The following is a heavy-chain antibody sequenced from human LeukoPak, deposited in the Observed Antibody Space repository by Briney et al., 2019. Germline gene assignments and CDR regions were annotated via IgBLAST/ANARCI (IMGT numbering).Heavy chain of an antibody. D-gene: IGHD5-18*01. J-gene: IGHJ4*02. CDR1: GFTFSSYA. V-gene: IGHV3-64D*06. CDR3: VKDKWLRVYSYGPFDH. Sequence: GGSLRRSCSASGFTFSSYAMHWVRQAPGKALEYISTVSSHGINTYYADSVKGRFTISRDNSKNTLDLQLNSLRPEDTAVYYCVKDKWLRVYSYGPFDHWGQGTLVTVSS. CDR2: VSSHGINT.